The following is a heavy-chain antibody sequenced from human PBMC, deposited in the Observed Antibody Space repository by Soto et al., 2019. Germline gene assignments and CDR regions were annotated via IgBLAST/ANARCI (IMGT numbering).Heavy chain of an antibody. V-gene: IGHV3-21*01. D-gene: IGHD3-10*01. CDR2: ISSSSSYI. CDR1: GFTFSSYS. CDR3: ARAPSGLGPTGSEFDY. Sequence: GGSLRLSCAASGFTFSSYSMNWVRQAPGKGLEWVSSISSSSSYIYYADSVKGRFTISRDNAKNSLYLQMNSLRAEDTAVYYCARAPSGLGPTGSEFDYWGQGTLVTVSS. J-gene: IGHJ4*02.